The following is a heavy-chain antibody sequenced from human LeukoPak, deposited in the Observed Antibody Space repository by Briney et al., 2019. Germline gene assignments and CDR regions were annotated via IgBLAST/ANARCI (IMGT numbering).Heavy chain of an antibody. CDR3: ARQIVVSGTDYFDY. CDR2: IWHDGSNE. J-gene: IGHJ4*02. CDR1: GFTFSSYG. D-gene: IGHD6-19*01. Sequence: GGSLRLSCAASGFTFSSYGMHWVRQAPGKGLEWVARIWHDGSNEYHADSMKGRFTISRDNSRNTLYLQMNSLRAEDTAVYFCARQIVVSGTDYFDYWGQGTLVTVSS. V-gene: IGHV3-33*01.